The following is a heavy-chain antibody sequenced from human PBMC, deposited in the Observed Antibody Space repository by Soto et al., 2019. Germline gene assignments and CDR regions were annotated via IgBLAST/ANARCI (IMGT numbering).Heavy chain of an antibody. J-gene: IGHJ4*02. V-gene: IGHV4-59*08. CDR1: GGSINNYY. Sequence: PSETLSLTCIVSGGSINNYYWSWIRQPPGKGLEWVGYIYYTGSTNYNSSLKSRVTMSLDTSKNQFSLNLSSVTAADTAVYYCANGLGPTTGIDYWGRGTLVTVSS. CDR2: IYYTGST. D-gene: IGHD3-9*01. CDR3: ANGLGPTTGIDY.